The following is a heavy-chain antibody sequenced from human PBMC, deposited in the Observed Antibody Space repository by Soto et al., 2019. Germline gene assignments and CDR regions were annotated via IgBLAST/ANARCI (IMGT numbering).Heavy chain of an antibody. CDR2: IYYSGST. Sequence: SETLSLTCTVSGGSISSGGYYWSWIRQHPGKGLEWIGYIYYSGSTYYNPSLKSRVTISVDTSKNQFSLKLSSVTAADTAVYYCARVIGQLWSQFDYWGQGTLVTVSS. V-gene: IGHV4-31*03. D-gene: IGHD5-18*01. CDR3: ARVIGQLWSQFDY. J-gene: IGHJ4*02. CDR1: GGSISSGGYY.